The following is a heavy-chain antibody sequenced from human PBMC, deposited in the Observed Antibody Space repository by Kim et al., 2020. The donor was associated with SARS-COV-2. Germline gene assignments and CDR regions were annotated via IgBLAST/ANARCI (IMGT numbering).Heavy chain of an antibody. CDR3: AREWYYYDSSGSPSFDY. V-gene: IGHV1-3*01. CDR1: GYTFTSYA. D-gene: IGHD3-22*01. CDR2: INAGNGNT. J-gene: IGHJ4*02. Sequence: ASVKVSCKASGYTFTSYAMHWVRQAPGQRLEWMGWINAGNGNTKYSQKFQGRVTITRDTSASTAYMELSSLRSEDTAVYYCAREWYYYDSSGSPSFDYWGQGPLVTVSS.